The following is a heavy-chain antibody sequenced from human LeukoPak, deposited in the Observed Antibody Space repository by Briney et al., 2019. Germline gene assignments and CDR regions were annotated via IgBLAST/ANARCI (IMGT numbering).Heavy chain of an antibody. CDR3: ARGQGGPILTGYYTYYFDH. CDR1: GGSFSGYY. V-gene: IGHV4-34*01. J-gene: IGHJ4*02. CDR2: INHSGST. D-gene: IGHD3-9*01. Sequence: SETLSLTCAVYGGSFSGYYWSWIRQPPGKGLEWIGEINHSGSTNYNPSLKSRVTISVDTSKNQFSLKLSSVTAADTAVYYCARGQGGPILTGYYTYYFDHWGQGTLVTVSS.